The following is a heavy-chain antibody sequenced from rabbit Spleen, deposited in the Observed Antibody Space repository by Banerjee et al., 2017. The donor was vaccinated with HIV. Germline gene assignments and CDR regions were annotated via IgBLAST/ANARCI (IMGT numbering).Heavy chain of an antibody. D-gene: IGHD8-1*01. CDR2: IYAGSSDNT. CDR3: ARAYSSYNNVRIDYFNL. V-gene: IGHV1S45*01. J-gene: IGHJ4*01. CDR1: GFSFSNYYW. Sequence: QEQLVESGGGLVQPEGSLTLTCKASGFSFSNYYWMCWFRQAPGKGPEWIACIYAGSSDNTYYASWAKGRFTISKTSSTTVTLQMTSLTAADTATYFCARAYSSYNNVRIDYFNLWGPGTLVTVS.